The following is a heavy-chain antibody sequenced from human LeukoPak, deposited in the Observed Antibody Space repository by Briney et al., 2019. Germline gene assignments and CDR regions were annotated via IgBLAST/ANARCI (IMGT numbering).Heavy chain of an antibody. CDR1: GGSFSGYY. J-gene: IGHJ4*02. V-gene: IGHV4-34*01. CDR3: ARLYRYYFDY. CDR2: INHSGST. Sequence: SETLSLTCAVYGGSFSGYYWSWIRQPPGKGLEWIGEINHSGSTNYNPSLKSRVTISVDTSKNQFSLKLSSVTAADTAVYYCARLYRYYFDYWGQGTLVTVSS. D-gene: IGHD2-8*02.